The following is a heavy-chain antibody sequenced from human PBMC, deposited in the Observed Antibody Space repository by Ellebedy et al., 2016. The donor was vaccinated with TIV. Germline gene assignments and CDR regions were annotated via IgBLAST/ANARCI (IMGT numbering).Heavy chain of an antibody. CDR3: ARGKSSSSVVDP. J-gene: IGHJ5*02. Sequence: SETLSLTXTVSGGSISSSSYYWGWIRQPPGKGLEWIGSIYYSGSTYYNPSLKSRVTISVDKSKNQFSLKLSSVTAADTAVYYCARGKSSSSVVDPWGQGTLVTVSS. D-gene: IGHD6-6*01. V-gene: IGHV4-39*07. CDR2: IYYSGST. CDR1: GGSISSSSYY.